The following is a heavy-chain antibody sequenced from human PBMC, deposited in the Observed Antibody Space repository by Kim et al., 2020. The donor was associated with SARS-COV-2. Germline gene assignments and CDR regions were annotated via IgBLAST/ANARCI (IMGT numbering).Heavy chain of an antibody. J-gene: IGHJ6*02. Sequence: KSRVTISVDTSKNQFSLKLSSVTAADTAVYYCARGFSGYYNYYYYYGMDVWGQGTTVTVSS. D-gene: IGHD3-9*01. V-gene: IGHV4-34*01. CDR3: ARGFSGYYNYYYYYGMDV.